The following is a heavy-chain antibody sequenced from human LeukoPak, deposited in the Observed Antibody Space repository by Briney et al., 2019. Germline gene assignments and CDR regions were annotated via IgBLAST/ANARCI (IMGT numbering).Heavy chain of an antibody. D-gene: IGHD5-18*01. J-gene: IGHJ6*02. V-gene: IGHV3-23*01. CDR1: GFTFSSYA. CDR2: ISGSGGST. Sequence: GGSLRLSCAASGFTFSSYAMSWVRQAPGKGLEWVSAISGSGGSTYYADSVKGRFTISRDNSKNTLYLQMNSLRAEGTAVYYCATGESGYSYGHEVYYYYGMDVWGQGTTVTVSS. CDR3: ATGESGYSYGHEVYYYYGMDV.